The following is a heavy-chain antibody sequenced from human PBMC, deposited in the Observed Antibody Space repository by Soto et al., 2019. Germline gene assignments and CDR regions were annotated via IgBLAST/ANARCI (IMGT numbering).Heavy chain of an antibody. CDR3: ARDLRSSNVVVVAAIGY. CDR1: GFTFSSYW. V-gene: IGHV3-7*01. CDR2: IKQDGSEK. D-gene: IGHD2-15*01. Sequence: PGGSLRLSCAASGFTFSSYWMSWVRQAPGKGLEWVANIKQDGSEKYYVDSVKGRFTISRDNAKNSLYLRMNSLRAEDTAVYYCARDLRSSNVVVVAAIGYWGQGTLVTVSS. J-gene: IGHJ4*02.